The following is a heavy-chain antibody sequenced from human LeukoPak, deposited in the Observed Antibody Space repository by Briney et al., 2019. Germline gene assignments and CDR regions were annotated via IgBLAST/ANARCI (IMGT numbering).Heavy chain of an antibody. CDR3: ARDGIVGSIAFDY. Sequence: GGSLRLSCAASGFTFSSYGMHWVRQAPGKGLEWVAVISYDGSHKYSADSVKGRFTISRDNAKNSLYLHMNSLRDDDTAVYYCARDGIVGSIAFDYWGQGTLVTVSS. J-gene: IGHJ4*02. V-gene: IGHV3-30*03. CDR1: GFTFSSYG. CDR2: ISYDGSHK. D-gene: IGHD1-26*01.